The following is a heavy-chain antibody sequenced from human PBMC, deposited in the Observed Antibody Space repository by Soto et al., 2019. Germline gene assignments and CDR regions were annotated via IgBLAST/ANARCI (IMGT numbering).Heavy chain of an antibody. CDR3: ARGPEFYDFWSLSYFEY. CDR2: IIPILGIA. Sequence: SVKVSCKASGGTFSSYTISWVRQAPGQGLEWMGRIIPILGIANYAQKFQGRVTITADKSTSTAYMELSSLRSEDTAVYYCARGPEFYDFWSLSYFEYWGQGTLVTVSS. CDR1: GGTFSSYT. V-gene: IGHV1-69*02. J-gene: IGHJ4*02. D-gene: IGHD3-3*01.